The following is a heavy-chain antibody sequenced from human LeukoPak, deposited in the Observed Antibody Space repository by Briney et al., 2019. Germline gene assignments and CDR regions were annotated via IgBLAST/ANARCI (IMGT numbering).Heavy chain of an antibody. CDR3: ARAITMVRGVGIRNWFDP. J-gene: IGHJ5*02. V-gene: IGHV4-61*05. CDR2: IYYSGST. CDR1: GGSISSSSYY. D-gene: IGHD3-10*01. Sequence: SETLSLTCTVSGGSISSSSYYWGWIRQPPGKGLEWIGYIYYSGSTNYNPSLKSRVTVSVDTSKNQFSLKLSSVTAADTAVYYCARAITMVRGVGIRNWFDPWGQGTLVTVSS.